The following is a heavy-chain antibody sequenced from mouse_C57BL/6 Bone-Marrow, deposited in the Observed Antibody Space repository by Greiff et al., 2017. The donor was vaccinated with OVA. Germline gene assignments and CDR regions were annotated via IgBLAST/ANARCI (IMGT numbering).Heavy chain of an antibody. Sequence: EVKLMESGPGLVKPSQSLSLTCSVTGYSITSGYYWNWIRQFPGNKLEWMGYISYDGSNNYNPSLKNRISITRDTSKNQFFLKLNSVTTEDTATYYCARDQGRLDYWGQGTTLTVSS. V-gene: IGHV3-6*01. CDR2: ISYDGSN. J-gene: IGHJ2*01. CDR3: ARDQGRLDY. CDR1: GYSITSGYY. D-gene: IGHD3-2*02.